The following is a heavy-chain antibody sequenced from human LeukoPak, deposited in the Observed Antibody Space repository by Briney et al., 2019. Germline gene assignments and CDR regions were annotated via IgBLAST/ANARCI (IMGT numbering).Heavy chain of an antibody. Sequence: GASVKVSCKASGYTFTTYAMHWVRQAPGQRLEWMGWINAGNGNTKYSQKFQARVTITRDTSASTAYMELSSLRSEDTAVYYCARDPIGSRWPYYCDYWGQGTLVTVSS. D-gene: IGHD6-13*01. CDR3: ARDPIGSRWPYYCDY. CDR1: GYTFTTYA. J-gene: IGHJ4*02. V-gene: IGHV1-3*01. CDR2: INAGNGNT.